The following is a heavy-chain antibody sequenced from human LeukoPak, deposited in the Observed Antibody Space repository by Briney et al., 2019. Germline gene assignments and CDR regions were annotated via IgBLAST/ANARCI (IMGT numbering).Heavy chain of an antibody. Sequence: GSVKVSCKASGYDFTSYYMHWLRQAPGQGLEWMAIISPSSGSTSFAQKFQGRHSMTRDTSTSTVYMELRSLRSEDTAVYYCARGSSTAVVILDPYYFDSWGQGTLVTVSS. CDR2: ISPSSGST. CDR1: GYDFTSYY. D-gene: IGHD3-22*01. V-gene: IGHV1-46*01. J-gene: IGHJ4*02. CDR3: ARGSSTAVVILDPYYFDS.